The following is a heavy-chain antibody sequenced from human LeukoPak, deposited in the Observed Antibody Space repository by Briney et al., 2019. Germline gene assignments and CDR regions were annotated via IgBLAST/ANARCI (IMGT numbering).Heavy chain of an antibody. CDR1: GYTFTSYD. CDR2: MNPNSGNT. V-gene: IGHV1-8*01. J-gene: IGHJ6*03. Sequence: ASVKVSCKASGYTFTSYDINWVRQATGQGLEWMGWMNPNSGNTGYAQKFQGRVTMTRNTSISTAYMELSSLRSEDTAVYYCARARYGIAADGYYYYYMDVWGKGTTATVSS. D-gene: IGHD6-13*01. CDR3: ARARYGIAADGYYYYYMDV.